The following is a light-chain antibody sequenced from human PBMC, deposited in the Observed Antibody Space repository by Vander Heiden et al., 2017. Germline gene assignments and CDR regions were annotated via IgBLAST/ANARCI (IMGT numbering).Light chain of an antibody. J-gene: IGKJ1*01. CDR3: QQDHSTPQT. CDR1: HPVLYSSTYTHY. Sequence: DIVMTQSPDSLAVSLGARAPINCKTSHPVLYSSTYTHYLAWYQQKSGQPPRLLIHSASTRESGVPDRFSGSGSGTDFTLSISSLQAEDVAVYYCQQDHSTPQTFGQGTKVEIK. V-gene: IGKV4-1*01. CDR2: SAS.